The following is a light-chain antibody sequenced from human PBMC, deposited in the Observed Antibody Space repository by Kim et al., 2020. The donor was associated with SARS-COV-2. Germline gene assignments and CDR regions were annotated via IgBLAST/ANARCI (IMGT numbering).Light chain of an antibody. V-gene: IGLV3-19*01. J-gene: IGLJ1*01. Sequence: ALGNTVTITCQGDSLTNYYASWYQQRPGQAPVLVIYDKNSRPSGIPDRFSGSSSGNTASLTITGALAEDEADYYCNSRDSSAQRYVFGTGTKVTVL. CDR3: NSRDSSAQRYV. CDR2: DKN. CDR1: SLTNYY.